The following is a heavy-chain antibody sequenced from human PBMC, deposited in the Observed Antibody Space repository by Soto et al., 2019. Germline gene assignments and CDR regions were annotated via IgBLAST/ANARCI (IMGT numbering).Heavy chain of an antibody. CDR2: ISSSSSTI. V-gene: IGHV3-48*01. Sequence: GGSLRLSCAASGFTFSSYSMNWVRQAPGKGLEWVSYISSSSSTIYYADSVKGRFTISRDNAKNSLYLQMNSLRAEDTAVYYCARVPREYSSSSKGDWYFDLWGRGTLGTVSS. D-gene: IGHD6-6*01. CDR3: ARVPREYSSSSKGDWYFDL. J-gene: IGHJ2*01. CDR1: GFTFSSYS.